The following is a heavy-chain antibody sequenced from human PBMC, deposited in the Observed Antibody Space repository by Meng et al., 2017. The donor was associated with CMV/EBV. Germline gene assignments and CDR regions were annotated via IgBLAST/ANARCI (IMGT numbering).Heavy chain of an antibody. CDR1: GFTFSSYG. CDR3: ANTVRPKWNYYGMDV. CDR2: IWYDGSNK. Sequence: GGSLRLSCAASGFTFSSYGMHWVRQAPGKGLEWVAVIWYDGSNKYYADSVKDRFTISRDNSKNTLYLQMNSLRAEDTAVYYCANTVRPKWNYYGMDVWGQGTTVTVSS. D-gene: IGHD1-26*01. J-gene: IGHJ6*02. V-gene: IGHV3-33*06.